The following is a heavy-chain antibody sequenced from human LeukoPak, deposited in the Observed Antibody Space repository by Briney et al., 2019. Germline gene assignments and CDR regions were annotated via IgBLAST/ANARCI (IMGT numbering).Heavy chain of an antibody. D-gene: IGHD6-13*01. CDR1: GGSISSSSYY. J-gene: IGHJ6*03. CDR2: IYYSGST. V-gene: IGHV4-39*07. CDR3: ATPQQLGGYMDV. Sequence: SETLSLTCTVSGGSISSSSYYWGWIRQPPGKGLEWNGSIYYSGSTYYNPSLKSRVTISVDTSKNQFSLKLSSVTAADTAVYYCATPQQLGGYMDVWGKGTTVTVSS.